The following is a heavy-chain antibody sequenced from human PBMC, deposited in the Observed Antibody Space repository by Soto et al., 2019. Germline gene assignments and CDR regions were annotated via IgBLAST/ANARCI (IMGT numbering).Heavy chain of an antibody. CDR2: ISGSGGST. CDR1: GFTFSSYA. D-gene: IGHD3-10*01. J-gene: IGHJ4*02. V-gene: IGHV3-23*01. Sequence: GSLRLSCAASGFTFSSYAMSWVRQAPGKGLEWVSAISGSGGSTYYADSVKGRFTISRDNSKNTLYLQMNSLRAEDTTVYYRAKVAAGDYYGSGSRGSGFDYWGQGTLVTVSS. CDR3: AKVAAGDYYGSGSRGSGFDY.